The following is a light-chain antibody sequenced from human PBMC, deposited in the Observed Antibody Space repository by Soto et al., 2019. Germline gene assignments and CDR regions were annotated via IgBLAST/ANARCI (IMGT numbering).Light chain of an antibody. CDR1: QTINNY. J-gene: IGKJ2*01. V-gene: IGKV1-9*01. Sequence: DIQLTQSPPFLSASVGDRVTVTCRASQTINNYLAWFRKKEGKAPEFLIYPASTLQGGVPSSFSGHRFGINFTLTISSLQPEYFATYYCQQLRAYPHTFVQGTKLYIK. CDR3: QQLRAYPHT. CDR2: PAS.